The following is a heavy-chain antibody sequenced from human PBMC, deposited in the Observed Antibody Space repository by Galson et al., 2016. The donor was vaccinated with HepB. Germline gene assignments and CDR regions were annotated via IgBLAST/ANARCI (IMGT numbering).Heavy chain of an antibody. CDR1: DGSFSGYY. CDR2: IPYVGDA. CDR3: ASSSGTGYALVV. J-gene: IGHJ6*02. V-gene: IGHV4-34*01. D-gene: IGHD3-10*01. Sequence: SETLSLTCALYDGSFSGYYWSWVRQPPGKGLEWIGEIPYVGDANYNPSLKSRATISIDTSNHRFSLNLTSVTAADIAVYYCASSSGTGYALVVWGQGTTVTVSS.